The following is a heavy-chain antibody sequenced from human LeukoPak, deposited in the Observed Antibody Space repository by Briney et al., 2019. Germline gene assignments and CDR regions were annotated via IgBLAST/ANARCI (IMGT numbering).Heavy chain of an antibody. Sequence: ASVKVSCKASGYTFTSYGISWVRQAPGQGLEWMGWISAYNGNTNYAQKLQGRVTMTTDTSTSTAYMELRSLRSDDTAVYYCARVNSYCSSTSCYQYRGARYYYYYMDVWGKGTTVTVSS. CDR2: ISAYNGNT. V-gene: IGHV1-18*01. J-gene: IGHJ6*03. D-gene: IGHD2-2*01. CDR1: GYTFTSYG. CDR3: ARVNSYCSSTSCYQYRGARYYYYYMDV.